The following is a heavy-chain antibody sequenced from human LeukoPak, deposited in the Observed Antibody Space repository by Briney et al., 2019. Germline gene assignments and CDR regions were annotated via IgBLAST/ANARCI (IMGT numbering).Heavy chain of an antibody. D-gene: IGHD6-13*01. Sequence: ASVKLSCKPSGYTFSTYGISWLRQAPGQGLEWMGWISTYNGNTYYPLKLQGRVTMTTDTSTSTAYMELRSLRSDDTAVCYCAREKTRLAAGDAFDIWGQGTMVTVSS. V-gene: IGHV1-18*01. J-gene: IGHJ3*02. CDR3: AREKTRLAAGDAFDI. CDR2: ISTYNGNT. CDR1: GYTFSTYG.